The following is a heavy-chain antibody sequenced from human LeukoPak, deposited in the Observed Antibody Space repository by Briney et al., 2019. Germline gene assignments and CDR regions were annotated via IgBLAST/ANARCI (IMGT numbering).Heavy chain of an antibody. Sequence: GGSLRLSCAASGFTVSSNYMSWVRQAPGKGLEWVSIIYSDGTTYYADSVRGRFTISTDNSKSTLYLQMNSLRAEDTAVYYCARRVISEISIDKGNWLDPWGQGTLVTVSS. J-gene: IGHJ5*02. D-gene: IGHD3-3*01. CDR3: ARRVISEISIDKGNWLDP. CDR2: IYSDGTT. CDR1: GFTVSSNY. V-gene: IGHV3-53*01.